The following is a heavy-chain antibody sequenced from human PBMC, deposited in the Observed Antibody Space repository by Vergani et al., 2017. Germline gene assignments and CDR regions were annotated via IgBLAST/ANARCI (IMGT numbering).Heavy chain of an antibody. CDR3: ARASEAPLLWFGELSYYFDY. CDR1: GYTFTSYY. Sequence: QVQLVQSGAEVKKPGASVKVSCKASGYTFTSYYMHWVRQAPGQGLEWMGIINPSGGSTSYAQKFQGRVTISVDTSKNQFSLKLSSVTAADTAVYYCARASEAPLLWFGELSYYFDYWGQGTLVTVSS. D-gene: IGHD3-10*01. J-gene: IGHJ4*02. CDR2: INPSGGST. V-gene: IGHV1-46*01.